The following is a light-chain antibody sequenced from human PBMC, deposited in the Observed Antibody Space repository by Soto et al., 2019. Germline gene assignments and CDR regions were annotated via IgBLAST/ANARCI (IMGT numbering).Light chain of an antibody. Sequence: QSALTQPASVSGSPGQSITISCTGTSSDVGGYNYVSWYQQHPDKAPKLVIYEVANRPSGVSDRFSASKSGNTASLTISGLQAEDQADYYCSSYTSSSTLYVFGTGTKLTVL. CDR1: SSDVGGYNY. CDR3: SSYTSSSTLYV. CDR2: EVA. J-gene: IGLJ1*01. V-gene: IGLV2-14*01.